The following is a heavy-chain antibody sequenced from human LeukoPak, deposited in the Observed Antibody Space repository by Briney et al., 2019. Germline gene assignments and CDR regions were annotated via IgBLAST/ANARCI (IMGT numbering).Heavy chain of an antibody. CDR3: AKDRRAAGAIAVTGTNYFDY. D-gene: IGHD6-19*01. V-gene: IGHV3-23*01. J-gene: IGHJ4*02. CDR1: GFTFSSYA. CDR2: ISGSGGST. Sequence: GGSLRLSCTASGFTFSSYAMSWVRQAPGKGLEWVSAISGSGGSTYYADSVKGRFTISRDNSKNTLYLQMNSLRAEDTAVYYCAKDRRAAGAIAVTGTNYFDYWGQGTLVTVSS.